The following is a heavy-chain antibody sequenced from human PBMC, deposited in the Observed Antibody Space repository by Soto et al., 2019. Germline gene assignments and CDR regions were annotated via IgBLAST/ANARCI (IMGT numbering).Heavy chain of an antibody. Sequence: EVELVESGGGLVQPGGSLRLSCAASGFTFSNYWMHWVRQAPGKGLLWVARITGDGNTVSYADSVRGRFAISRDNAKDTLYLQMNSLRAEDTAVSYCVTLLHYSYALDIWGQGAMVAVSP. J-gene: IGHJ3*02. CDR2: ITGDGNTV. CDR3: VTLLHYSYALDI. V-gene: IGHV3-74*01. D-gene: IGHD3-22*01. CDR1: GFTFSNYW.